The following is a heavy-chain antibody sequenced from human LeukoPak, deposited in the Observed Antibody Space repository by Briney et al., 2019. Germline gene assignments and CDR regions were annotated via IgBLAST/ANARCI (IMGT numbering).Heavy chain of an antibody. D-gene: IGHD3-10*01. J-gene: IGHJ4*02. CDR1: GGSFSGYY. CDR2: INHSGST. CDR3: ARGLARRFGDPDY. Sequence: SETLSLTCAVYGGSFSGYYWSWIRQPPGKGLEWIGEINHSGSTNYNPSLTSRVTISVDTSKNKFSLKLSSVTAADTAVYYCARGLARRFGDPDYWGQGTLVTVSS. V-gene: IGHV4-34*01.